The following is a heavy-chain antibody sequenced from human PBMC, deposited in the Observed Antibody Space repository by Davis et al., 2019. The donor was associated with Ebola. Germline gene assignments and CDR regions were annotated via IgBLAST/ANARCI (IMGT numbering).Heavy chain of an antibody. D-gene: IGHD3-10*01. CDR3: ARDPRYYYGSGDPYYYYGMDV. Sequence: ASVKVSCKASGYTFTSYGISSVRQAPGQGLEWMGWISAYNGNTNYAQKLQGRVTMTTDTSTSTAYMELRSLRSDDTAVYYCARDPRYYYGSGDPYYYYGMDVWGQGTTVTVSS. CDR2: ISAYNGNT. J-gene: IGHJ6*02. CDR1: GYTFTSYG. V-gene: IGHV1-18*01.